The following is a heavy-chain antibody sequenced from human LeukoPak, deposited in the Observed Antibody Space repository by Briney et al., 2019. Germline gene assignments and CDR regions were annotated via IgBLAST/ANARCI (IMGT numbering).Heavy chain of an antibody. CDR2: IIPIFGTA. J-gene: IGHJ6*03. CDR1: GGTFSSYA. CDR3: ARSAAAHSPEWGYYYYYYYMDV. Sequence: SVKVSCKASGGTFSSYAISWVRQAPGQGLEWMGGIIPIFGTANYAQKFQGRVTITTDESTSTAYMELSSLRSEDTAVYYCARSAAAHSPEWGYYYYYYYMDVWGKGTTVTVSS. V-gene: IGHV1-69*05. D-gene: IGHD6-13*01.